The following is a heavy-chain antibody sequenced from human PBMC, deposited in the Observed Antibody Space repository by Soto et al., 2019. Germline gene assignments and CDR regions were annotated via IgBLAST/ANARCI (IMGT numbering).Heavy chain of an antibody. CDR3: AKGEGSTMVRGVIINVKEIYYYYGMDV. CDR2: ISGSGGST. Sequence: EVQLLESGGGLVQPGGSLRLSCAASGFTFSSYAMSWVRQAPGKGLEWVSAISGSGGSTYYADSVKGRFTISRDNSKNTLYLQMNSLRAEDTAVYYCAKGEGSTMVRGVIINVKEIYYYYGMDVWGQGTTVTVSS. V-gene: IGHV3-23*01. D-gene: IGHD3-10*01. J-gene: IGHJ6*02. CDR1: GFTFSSYA.